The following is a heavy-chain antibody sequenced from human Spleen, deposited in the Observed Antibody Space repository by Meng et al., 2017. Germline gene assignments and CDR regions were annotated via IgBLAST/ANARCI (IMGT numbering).Heavy chain of an antibody. CDR3: ARGPTTMAHDFDY. V-gene: IGHV4-34*01. J-gene: IGHJ4*02. Sequence: GHLAESGPGRVKPSETLSLPCTVLGGSFSDYYWSWIRQPPGKGLEWIGEINHSGSTNYNPSLESRATISVDTSQNNLSLKLSSVTAADSAVYYCARGPTTMAHDFDYWGQGTLVTVSS. CDR1: GGSFSDYY. D-gene: IGHD4-11*01. CDR2: INHSGST.